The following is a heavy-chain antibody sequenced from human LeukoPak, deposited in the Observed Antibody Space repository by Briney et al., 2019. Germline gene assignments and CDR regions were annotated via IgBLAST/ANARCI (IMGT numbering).Heavy chain of an antibody. D-gene: IGHD3-10*01. V-gene: IGHV3-23*01. J-gene: IGHJ4*02. CDR3: VTRGGSGSYYRWAFAY. CDR2: ISASGVNT. Sequence: GGSLRLSCAPSGLTFSSYAMNWVRQAPGKGLEWVSGISASGVNTFYADSVKGRFTISRDDSKNTLFLQMDSLNADDTAVYYCVTRGGSGSYYRWAFAYWGQGTLVTVSS. CDR1: GLTFSSYA.